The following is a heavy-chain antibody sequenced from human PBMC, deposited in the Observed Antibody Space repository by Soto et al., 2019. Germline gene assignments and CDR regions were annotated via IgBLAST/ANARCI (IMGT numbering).Heavy chain of an antibody. CDR2: ISSSSSYT. J-gene: IGHJ6*02. D-gene: IGHD6-19*01. Sequence: GWCMRLSCAASGVRFRSYSMNWVRQAPGKGLEWVSSISSSSSYTYYADSVKGRFTISRDNAKNSLYLQMNSLRADDTAVYYCARVRALAADGMDVWGQGTTVTVSS. CDR3: ARVRALAADGMDV. CDR1: GVRFRSYS. V-gene: IGHV3-21*04.